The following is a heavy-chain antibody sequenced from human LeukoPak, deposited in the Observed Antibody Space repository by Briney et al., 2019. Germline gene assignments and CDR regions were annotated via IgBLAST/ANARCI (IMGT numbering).Heavy chain of an antibody. J-gene: IGHJ4*02. Sequence: GRSLRLSCAASGFTFSSYGMHWVRQAPGKGLEWVALISYDGSNSYYADSVKGRFTISRDNSKNTLYLQMNSLRAEDTAVYYCAAFYYYDSSSYYSPGYWGQGTLVTVSS. CDR3: AAFYYYDSSSYYSPGY. V-gene: IGHV3-30*03. CDR2: ISYDGSNS. CDR1: GFTFSSYG. D-gene: IGHD3-22*01.